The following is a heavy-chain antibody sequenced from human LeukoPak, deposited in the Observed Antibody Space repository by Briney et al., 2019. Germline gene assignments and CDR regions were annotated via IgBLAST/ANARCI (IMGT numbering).Heavy chain of an antibody. J-gene: IGHJ4*02. CDR2: INPNSGGT. CDR3: ARDLNSGWCNFDY. V-gene: IGHV1-2*02. CDR1: GYTFTGYY. Sequence: ASVKVSCKASGYTFTGYYMHWVRQAPGQGLEWMGWINPNSGGTNYAQKFQGRVTMTRDTSISTAYMELSRLRSDDTAVYYCARDLNSGWCNFDYWGQGTLVTVSS. D-gene: IGHD6-19*01.